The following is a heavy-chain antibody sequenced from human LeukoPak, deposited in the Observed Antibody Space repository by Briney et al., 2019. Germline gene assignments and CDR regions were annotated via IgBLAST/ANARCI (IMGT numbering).Heavy chain of an antibody. D-gene: IGHD2-2*01. Sequence: GGSLRLSCAASGFAFSSYAMNWVRQAPGKGLEWVSTISGSTSNTFYADSVKGRFTISGDNSKNTLFLQMNSLRAEDTAVYYCAHGAMYQLDYWGQGTLVTVSS. V-gene: IGHV3-23*01. J-gene: IGHJ4*02. CDR3: AHGAMYQLDY. CDR2: ISGSTSNT. CDR1: GFAFSSYA.